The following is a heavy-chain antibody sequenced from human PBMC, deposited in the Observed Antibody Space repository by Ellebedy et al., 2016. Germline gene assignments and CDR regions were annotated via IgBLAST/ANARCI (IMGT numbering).Heavy chain of an antibody. CDR1: GASISSRSYY. J-gene: IGHJ5*02. CDR3: ARRLSIGISGLGWFDP. Sequence: SETLSLXCTVSGASISSRSYYWGWIRQPLGKGLEWIGNIFYSGSTYYNPSLKSRVTVSVDTSKNQFSLRLSSVTAADTAVYYCARRLSIGISGLGWFDPWGQGTLVTVSS. D-gene: IGHD1-14*01. V-gene: IGHV4-39*01. CDR2: IFYSGST.